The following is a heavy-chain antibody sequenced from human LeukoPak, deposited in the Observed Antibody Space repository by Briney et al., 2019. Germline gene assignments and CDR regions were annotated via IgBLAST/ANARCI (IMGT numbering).Heavy chain of an antibody. Sequence: PGGSLRPSCAASGFTFSSYGMHWVRQAPGKGLEWVAFIRYDGSNKYYADSVKGRFTISRDNSKNTLYLQMNSLRAEDTAVYCCARDPTCSSTSCYDYYMDVWGKGTTVTVSS. D-gene: IGHD2-2*01. CDR1: GFTFSSYG. J-gene: IGHJ6*03. V-gene: IGHV3-30*02. CDR3: ARDPTCSSTSCYDYYMDV. CDR2: IRYDGSNK.